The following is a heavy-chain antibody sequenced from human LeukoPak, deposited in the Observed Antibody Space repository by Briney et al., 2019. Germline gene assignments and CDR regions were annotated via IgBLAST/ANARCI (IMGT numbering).Heavy chain of an antibody. V-gene: IGHV4-34*01. J-gene: IGHJ5*02. Sequence: SETLSLTCAVYGGSFSGYYWSWIRQPPGKGLEWIGEINHSGSTNYNPSLKSRVTISVDTSKNQFSLKLSSVTAADTAVYYCARGTAYYDFWSGYGNWFDPWGQGTLVTVCS. CDR3: ARGTAYYDFWSGYGNWFDP. D-gene: IGHD3-3*01. CDR1: GGSFSGYY. CDR2: INHSGST.